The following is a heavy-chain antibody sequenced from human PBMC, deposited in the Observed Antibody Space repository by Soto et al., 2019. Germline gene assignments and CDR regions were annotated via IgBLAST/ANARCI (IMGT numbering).Heavy chain of an antibody. J-gene: IGHJ5*02. D-gene: IGHD3-16*02. Sequence: SETLSLTCTVSGGSISSSSYYWGWIRQPPGKGLEWIGSIYYSGSTYYNPSLKSRVTISVDTSKTQFSLKLSSVTAADTAVYYCASGRLHLGELSLYRKRRNWFDPWGQGTLVTVSS. CDR1: GGSISSSSYY. CDR2: IYYSGST. V-gene: IGHV4-39*01. CDR3: ASGRLHLGELSLYRKRRNWFDP.